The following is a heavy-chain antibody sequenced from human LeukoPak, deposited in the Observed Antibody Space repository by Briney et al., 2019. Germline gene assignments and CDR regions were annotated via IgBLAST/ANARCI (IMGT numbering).Heavy chain of an antibody. CDR3: AKRGDVIRVILVGFHKEAYYFDS. V-gene: IGHV3-23*01. J-gene: IGHJ4*02. CDR2: ISGSGGST. CDR1: GITLSNYG. Sequence: GGSLRLSCAVSGITLSNYGMSWVRQAPGKGLEWVAGISGSGGSTNYADSVKGRFTISRDNRKNTLYLRMNSLRVEDTAVYFCAKRGDVIRVILVGFHKEAYYFDSWGQGALVTVSS. D-gene: IGHD3-22*01.